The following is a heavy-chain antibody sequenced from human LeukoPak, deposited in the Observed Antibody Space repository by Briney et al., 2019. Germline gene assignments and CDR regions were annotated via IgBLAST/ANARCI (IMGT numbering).Heavy chain of an antibody. V-gene: IGHV3-23*01. J-gene: IGHJ4*02. CDR2: ISGSGGST. Sequence: GSLRLSCAASGFTFSSYAMSWVRQAPGKGLEWVSAISGSGGSTYYADSVKGRFTISRDNSKNTLYLQMNSLRVEDTAVYYCAKDFYDFWSGYYFDYWGQGTLVTVSS. D-gene: IGHD3-3*01. CDR1: GFTFSSYA. CDR3: AKDFYDFWSGYYFDY.